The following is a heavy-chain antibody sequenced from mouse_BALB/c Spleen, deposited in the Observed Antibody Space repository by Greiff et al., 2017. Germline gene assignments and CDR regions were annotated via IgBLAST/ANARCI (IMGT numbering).Heavy chain of an antibody. V-gene: IGHV1-14*01. Sequence: VHVKQSGPELVKPGASVKMSCKASGYTFTSYVMHWVKQKPGQGLEWIGYINPYNDGTKYNEKFKGKATLTSDKSSSTAYMELSSLTSEDSAVYYCAREGGMITTGFAYWGQGTLVTVSA. J-gene: IGHJ3*01. CDR2: INPYNDGT. CDR1: GYTFTSYV. CDR3: AREGGMITTGFAY. D-gene: IGHD2-4*01.